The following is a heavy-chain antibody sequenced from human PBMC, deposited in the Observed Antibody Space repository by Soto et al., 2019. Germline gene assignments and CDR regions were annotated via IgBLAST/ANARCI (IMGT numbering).Heavy chain of an antibody. V-gene: IGHV3-7*01. CDR3: ARSPTP. J-gene: IGHJ5*02. CDR1: GFTFSSYA. Sequence: GGSLRLSCAASGFTFSSYAMHWVRQAPGKGLEWVANIKRDGSVKNYVDSVKGRFTISRDNAKNSLYLQMNSLRAKDTAVYYCARSPTPWGQGTLVTVSS. CDR2: IKRDGSVK.